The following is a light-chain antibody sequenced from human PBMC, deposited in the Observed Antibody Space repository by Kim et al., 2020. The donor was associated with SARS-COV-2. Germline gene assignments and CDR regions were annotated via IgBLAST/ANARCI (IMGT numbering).Light chain of an antibody. Sequence: VALGQTARITCGGHNIESKNVHWYQQKPGQAPVLVIYRDNNRPSGIPERFSGSNAGNTATLTISRAQAGDEADYYCQVWDSSTYVFGTGTKVTVL. CDR2: RDN. J-gene: IGLJ1*01. V-gene: IGLV3-9*01. CDR1: NIESKN. CDR3: QVWDSSTYV.